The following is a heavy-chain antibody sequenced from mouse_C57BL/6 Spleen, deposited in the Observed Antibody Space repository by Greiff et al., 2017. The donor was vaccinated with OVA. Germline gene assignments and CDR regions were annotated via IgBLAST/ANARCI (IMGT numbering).Heavy chain of an antibody. Sequence: EVQVVESGGGLVKPGGSLKLSCAASGFTFSDYGMHWVRQAPEKGLEWVAYISSGSSTIYYADTVKGRFTISRDNAKNTLFLQMTSLRSEDTAMYYWARADYGSSLYYVDYWGQGTTLTVSS. CDR2: ISSGSSTI. J-gene: IGHJ2*01. D-gene: IGHD1-1*01. CDR1: GFTFSDYG. CDR3: ARADYGSSLYYVDY. V-gene: IGHV5-17*01.